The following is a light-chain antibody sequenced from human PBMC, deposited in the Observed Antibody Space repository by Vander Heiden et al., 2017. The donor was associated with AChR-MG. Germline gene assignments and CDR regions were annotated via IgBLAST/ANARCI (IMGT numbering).Light chain of an antibody. Sequence: QSALTQPAPVSASPGQSITISCTGTSSDVGGFNYVSWYQQHPGKVPKLLIYDVSSRPSGVSDRFSGSKSGNTASLTISGLLPEDEADYHCSSYTSTVTLGFGTGTKVIVL. CDR1: SSDVGGFNY. V-gene: IGLV2-14*03. CDR3: SSYTSTVTLG. J-gene: IGLJ1*01. CDR2: DVS.